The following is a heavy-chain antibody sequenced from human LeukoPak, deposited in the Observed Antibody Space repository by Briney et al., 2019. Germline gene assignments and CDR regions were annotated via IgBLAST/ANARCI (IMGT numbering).Heavy chain of an antibody. CDR1: GGTFSSYA. V-gene: IGHV1-69*05. CDR2: IIPIFGTA. CDR3: ATYSSSSRSYFDY. Sequence: ASEKVSCKASGGTFSSYAISWVRQAPGQGLEWMGGIIPIFGTANYAQKFQGRVTITTDESTSTAYMELSSLRSEDTAVYYCATYSSSSRSYFDYWGQGTLVTVSS. D-gene: IGHD6-6*01. J-gene: IGHJ4*02.